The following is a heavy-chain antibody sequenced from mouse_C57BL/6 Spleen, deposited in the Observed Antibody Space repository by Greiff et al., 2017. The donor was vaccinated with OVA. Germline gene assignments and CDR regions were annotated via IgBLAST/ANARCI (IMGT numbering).Heavy chain of an antibody. CDR1: GFTFSDYY. CDR3: ARQDYGNYEAWFAY. V-gene: IGHV5-12*01. Sequence: EVMLVESGGGLVQPGGSLKLSCAASGFTFSDYYMYWVRQTPEKRLEWVAYISNGGGSTYYPDTVKGRFTISRDNAKNTLYLQMSRLKSEDTAMYYCARQDYGNYEAWFAYWGQGTLVTVSA. CDR2: ISNGGGST. J-gene: IGHJ3*01. D-gene: IGHD2-1*01.